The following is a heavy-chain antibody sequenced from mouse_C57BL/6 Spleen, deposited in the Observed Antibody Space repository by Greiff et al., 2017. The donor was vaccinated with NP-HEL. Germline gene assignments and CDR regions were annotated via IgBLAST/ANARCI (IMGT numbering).Heavy chain of an antibody. D-gene: IGHD1-1*01. J-gene: IGHJ1*03. CDR1: GYTFTSYW. CDR2: IDPSDSYT. CDR3: ARGGDYYGSSYWYFDV. V-gene: IGHV1-69*01. Sequence: VQLQQSGAELVMPGASVKLSCKASGYTFTSYWMHWVKQRPGQGLEWIGEIDPSDSYTNYNQKFKGKSTLTVDKSSSTAYMQLSSLTSEDSAVYYCARGGDYYGSSYWYFDVWGTGTTVTVSS.